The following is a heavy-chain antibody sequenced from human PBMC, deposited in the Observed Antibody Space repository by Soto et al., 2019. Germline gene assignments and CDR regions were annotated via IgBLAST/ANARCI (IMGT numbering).Heavy chain of an antibody. D-gene: IGHD5-18*01. CDR1: GFTFSSYA. CDR2: ISYDGSNK. V-gene: IGHV3-30-3*01. Sequence: GGSLRLSCAASGFTFSSYAMHWVRQAPGKGLEWVAVISYDGSNKYYADSVKGRFTISRDNSKNTLYLQMNSLRAEDTAVYYCARVNVDTAMAGPGHYYYYGMDVWGQGTTVTVSS. J-gene: IGHJ6*02. CDR3: ARVNVDTAMAGPGHYYYYGMDV.